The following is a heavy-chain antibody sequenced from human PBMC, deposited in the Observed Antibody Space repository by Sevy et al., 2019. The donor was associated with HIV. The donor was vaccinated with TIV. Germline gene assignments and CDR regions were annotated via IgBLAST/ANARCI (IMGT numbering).Heavy chain of an antibody. D-gene: IGHD3-3*01. V-gene: IGHV1-18*01. CDR3: VRGATFYDFWTGGDY. Sequence: ASVKVSCKASGYTFTNYAISWVRQAPGQGLEWMEWISGFNGDTKNPEKFQGRFTMTTDTSTKTAYMDLRSLRSDDTAVTSCVRGATFYDFWTGGDYWGQGTLVTVSS. CDR1: GYTFTNYA. CDR2: ISGFNGDT. J-gene: IGHJ4*02.